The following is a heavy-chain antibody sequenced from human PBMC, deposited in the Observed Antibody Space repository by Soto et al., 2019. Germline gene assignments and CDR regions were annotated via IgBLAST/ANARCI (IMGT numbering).Heavy chain of an antibody. Sequence: QVQLVQSGAEVKKPGASVKVSCKASGYTFTSYGIIWVRQAPGQGLEWMGWISAYNGHTNYAQKLQARATMTTDTATSTTYMQLRNRTADDTVVYYCARVPRKITIVQGGKVLSSLGQGTLVTGSS. D-gene: IGHD3-10*01. CDR3: ARVPRKITIVQGGKVLSS. J-gene: IGHJ5*02. CDR1: GYTFTSYG. CDR2: ISAYNGHT. V-gene: IGHV1-18*01.